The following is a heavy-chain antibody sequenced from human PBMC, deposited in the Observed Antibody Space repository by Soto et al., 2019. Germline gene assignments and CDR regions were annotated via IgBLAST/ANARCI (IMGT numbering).Heavy chain of an antibody. Sequence: QVQLQESGPGLVKPSETLSLTCTVSGGSISSYYWSWIRQPAGKGLEWIGRIYTSGSTNYNPSLKGRVTMSGDTSKNQFSLKLSSVTAADTAVYYCARAPYYYDSSGYPPYYYYYAMDVWGQGTTVTVSS. D-gene: IGHD3-22*01. CDR2: IYTSGST. J-gene: IGHJ6*02. V-gene: IGHV4-4*07. CDR1: GGSISSYY. CDR3: ARAPYYYDSSGYPPYYYYYAMDV.